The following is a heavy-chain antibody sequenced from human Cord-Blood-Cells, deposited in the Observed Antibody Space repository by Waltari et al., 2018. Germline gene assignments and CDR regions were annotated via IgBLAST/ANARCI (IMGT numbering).Heavy chain of an antibody. D-gene: IGHD2-2*01. CDR3: ARQDIVVVPAAIGYFDY. CDR2: IYYSGCP. CDR1: GGSISSSSYY. J-gene: IGHJ4*02. Sequence: QLQLQESGPGLVKPSETLSLTCTVSGGSISSSSYYWGWIRQPQGKWLEWIGSIYYSGCPYYNPSLKSRVTISVDTSKNQFSLKLSSVTAADTAVYYCARQDIVVVPAAIGYFDYWGQGTLVTVSS. V-gene: IGHV4-39*01.